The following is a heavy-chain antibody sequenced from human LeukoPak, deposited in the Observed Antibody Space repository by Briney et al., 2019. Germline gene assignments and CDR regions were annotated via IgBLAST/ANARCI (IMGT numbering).Heavy chain of an antibody. D-gene: IGHD3-3*01. CDR3: ARGPRITIFGVVMANDAFDI. V-gene: IGHV1-2*02. Sequence: ASVKVSCKASGYTFTDYFMNWVRQAPGQGLEWMGWINPKSGGTVYAQKFQGRVTMTRDTSSSTAYMELSWLRFDDTVVYYCARGPRITIFGVVMANDAFDIWGQGTMVTVSS. CDR1: GYTFTDYF. J-gene: IGHJ3*02. CDR2: INPKSGGT.